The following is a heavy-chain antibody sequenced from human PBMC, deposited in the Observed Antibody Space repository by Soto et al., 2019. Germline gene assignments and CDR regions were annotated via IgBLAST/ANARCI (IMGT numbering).Heavy chain of an antibody. CDR2: ISGSGATT. CDR1: GITFIADA. Sequence: GSLRLACTASGITFIADAMSGVRQAPGKGLEWVSAISGSGATTYYADSVKGRFTISRDKSKNTLYLQMNSLRAEDTALYYCAKSFSSNWYDYFDYWGQGSPVTVSS. D-gene: IGHD6-13*01. V-gene: IGHV3-23*01. J-gene: IGHJ4*02. CDR3: AKSFSSNWYDYFDY.